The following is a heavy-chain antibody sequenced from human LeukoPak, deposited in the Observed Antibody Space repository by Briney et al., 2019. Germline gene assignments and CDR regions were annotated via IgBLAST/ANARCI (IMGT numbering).Heavy chain of an antibody. D-gene: IGHD3-10*01. J-gene: IGHJ6*03. CDR2: LSGSGVST. CDR1: GFTFSSYA. Sequence: GGSLRLSCAASGFTFSSYAMSWVRQAPGKGLEWVSTLSGSGVSTYYADSVKGRFTISRDNAKNSLYLQMDSLRVEDTAVYYCARHGSITMVRGRLRYYYMDVWGKGTTVTISS. V-gene: IGHV3-23*01. CDR3: ARHGSITMVRGRLRYYYMDV.